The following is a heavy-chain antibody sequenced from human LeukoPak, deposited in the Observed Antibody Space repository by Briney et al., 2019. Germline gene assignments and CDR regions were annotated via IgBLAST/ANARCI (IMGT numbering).Heavy chain of an antibody. CDR2: ISSSSSYI. Sequence: GGSLRLSCAASGFTFSSYSMNWVRQAPGKGLEWVSSISSSSSYIYYADSVKGRFTISRDNAKNSLYLQMNSLRAEDTAVYHCARDVERLAQMPYYFDYWGQGTLVTVSS. CDR1: GFTFSSYS. J-gene: IGHJ4*02. V-gene: IGHV3-21*01. CDR3: ARDVERLAQMPYYFDY. D-gene: IGHD1-1*01.